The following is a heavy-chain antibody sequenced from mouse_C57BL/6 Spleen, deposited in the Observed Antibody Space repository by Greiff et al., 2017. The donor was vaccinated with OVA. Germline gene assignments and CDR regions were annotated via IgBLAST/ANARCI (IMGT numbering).Heavy chain of an antibody. Sequence: EVMLVESGGGLVKPGGSLKLSCAASGFTFSSSAMSWVRQTPEKRLEWVATISDGGSYTYYPDNVKGRFTISRDNAKNNLYLQMSHLKSEDTAMYYCARVRDYYGSSFFDYWGQGTTLTVSS. CDR3: ARVRDYYGSSFFDY. J-gene: IGHJ2*01. CDR1: GFTFSSSA. D-gene: IGHD1-1*01. V-gene: IGHV5-4*03. CDR2: ISDGGSYT.